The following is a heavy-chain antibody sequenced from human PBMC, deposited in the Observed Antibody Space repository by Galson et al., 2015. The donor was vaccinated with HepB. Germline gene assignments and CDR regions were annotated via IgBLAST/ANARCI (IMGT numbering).Heavy chain of an antibody. J-gene: IGHJ2*01. CDR1: GFTFSSYG. CDR2: IWYDGSNK. V-gene: IGHV3-33*01. Sequence: SLRLSCAASGFTFSSYGMHWVRQAPGKGLEWVAVIWYDGSNKYYADSVKGRFTISRDNSKNTLYLQMNSLRAEDTAVYYCARDYDSSGYYWYFDLWAVAPWSLSPQ. D-gene: IGHD3-22*01. CDR3: ARDYDSSGYYWYFDL.